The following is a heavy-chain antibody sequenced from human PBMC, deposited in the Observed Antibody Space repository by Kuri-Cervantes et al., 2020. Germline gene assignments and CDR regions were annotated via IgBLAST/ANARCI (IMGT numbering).Heavy chain of an antibody. D-gene: IGHD3-16*01. Sequence: ASVKVSCKASGYTFTSYGISWVRQAPGQGLEWMGWISAYNGNTNYAQKLQGRVTVTTDTSTSTVYMELSSLRSEDTAVYYCARAGGEATDVFDYWGQGTLVTVSS. CDR2: ISAYNGNT. CDR1: GYTFTSYG. V-gene: IGHV1-18*01. CDR3: ARAGGEATDVFDY. J-gene: IGHJ4*02.